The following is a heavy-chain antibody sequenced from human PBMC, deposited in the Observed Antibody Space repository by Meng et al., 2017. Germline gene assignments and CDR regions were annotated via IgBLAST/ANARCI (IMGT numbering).Heavy chain of an antibody. V-gene: IGHV3-74*01. J-gene: IGHJ6*02. Sequence: GESLKISCAASGFTFSSYWMHWVRQAPGKGLVWVSRINSDGSSTSYADSVKGRFTISRDNAKNSLYLQMNSLRAEDTAVYYCARDEGYCSSTSCYRYYYYGMDVWGQGTTVTVSS. CDR1: GFTFSSYW. CDR2: INSDGSST. D-gene: IGHD2-2*01. CDR3: ARDEGYCSSTSCYRYYYYGMDV.